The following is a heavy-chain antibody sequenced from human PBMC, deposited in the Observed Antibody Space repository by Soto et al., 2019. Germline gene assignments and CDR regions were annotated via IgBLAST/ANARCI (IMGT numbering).Heavy chain of an antibody. V-gene: IGHV3-21*01. D-gene: IGHD3-16*02. CDR1: GLTIRGST. CDR3: ARGPEYYVWGSYRPYYFDY. J-gene: IGHJ4*02. Sequence: SRRFAGLTIRGSTMNCVSKDPGKGLEWVSGIRGFSPYTFSADSVKGRFTISRDNAKNSLYLQMNSLRAEDTAVYYCARGPEYYVWGSYRPYYFDYWGQGTLVTVSS. CDR2: IRGFSPYT.